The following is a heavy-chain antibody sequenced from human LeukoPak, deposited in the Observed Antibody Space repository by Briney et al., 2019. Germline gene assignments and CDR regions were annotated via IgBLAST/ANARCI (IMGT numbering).Heavy chain of an antibody. CDR3: AKDHDVNTPMVRPPQFDS. J-gene: IGHJ4*02. CDR1: GFTVTSNC. V-gene: IGHV3-23*01. Sequence: GGSLRLSCAASGFTVTSNCMSWIRQAPGKGLEWVSAISGSAGTTYYADSVKGRFTISRVNSKNTLYLQMNSLRVEDTAVYYCAKDHDVNTPMVRPPQFDSWGQGTLVTVSS. CDR2: ISGSAGTT. D-gene: IGHD5-18*01.